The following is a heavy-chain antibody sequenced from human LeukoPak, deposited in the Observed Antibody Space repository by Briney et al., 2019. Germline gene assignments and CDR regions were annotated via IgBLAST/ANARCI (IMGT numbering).Heavy chain of an antibody. CDR3: AGDHGDPIGSSGYYYRY. CDR1: GGTFSSYA. D-gene: IGHD3-22*01. Sequence: SVKVSCKAPGGTFSSYAISWVRQAPGQGLEWMGRIIPILGIANYAQKFQGRVTITADKSTSTAYMELSSLRSEDTAVYYCAGDHGDPIGSSGYYYRYWGQGTLVTVSS. J-gene: IGHJ4*02. CDR2: IIPILGIA. V-gene: IGHV1-69*04.